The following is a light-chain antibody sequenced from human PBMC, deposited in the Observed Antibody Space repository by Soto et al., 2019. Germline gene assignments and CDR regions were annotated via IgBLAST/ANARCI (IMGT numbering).Light chain of an antibody. J-gene: IGKJ4*01. CDR2: DAS. CDR3: QQRSNWPPLLP. CDR1: QSVSSY. Sequence: EIVLTQSPATLSLSPGERATLSCRASQSVSSYLAWYQQKPGQAPSLLIYDASNRATGIPARFSGGGSGTDFTLTISSLEPEDFAVYYCQQRSNWPPLLPFGGGTKVEIK. V-gene: IGKV3-11*01.